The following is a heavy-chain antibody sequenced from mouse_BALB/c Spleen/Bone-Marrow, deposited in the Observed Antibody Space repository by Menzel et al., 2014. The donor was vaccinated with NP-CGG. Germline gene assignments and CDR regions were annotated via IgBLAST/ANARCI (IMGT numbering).Heavy chain of an antibody. J-gene: IGHJ4*01. V-gene: IGHV4-1*02. CDR2: INPDSSTI. Sequence: EVQLQESGGGLVQPGGSLKLSCAASGFDFSRYWMSWVRQAPGKGLEWIGEINPDSSTINYTPSLKDKFVISRDNAKNTLYLQMSKVRSEDTALYYCARLYYYGSVDYWGQGTSVTVSS. D-gene: IGHD1-1*01. CDR3: ARLYYYGSVDY. CDR1: GFDFSRYW.